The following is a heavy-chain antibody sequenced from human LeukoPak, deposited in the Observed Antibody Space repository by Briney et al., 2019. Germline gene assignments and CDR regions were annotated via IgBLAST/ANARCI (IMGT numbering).Heavy chain of an antibody. CDR3: ARSLTMVRGYDY. J-gene: IGHJ4*02. Sequence: GGSLRLSCAASGFTFSSYSMNWVRQAPGKGLEWVSSISSSSSYIYYADSVKGRFTISRDNSKNTVYLQMKSLRGDDTAMYYCARSLTMVRGYDYWGQGTLITVSS. V-gene: IGHV3-21*01. CDR2: ISSSSSYI. CDR1: GFTFSSYS. D-gene: IGHD3-10*01.